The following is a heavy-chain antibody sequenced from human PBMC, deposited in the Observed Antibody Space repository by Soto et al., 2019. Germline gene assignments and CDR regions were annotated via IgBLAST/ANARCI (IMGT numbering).Heavy chain of an antibody. CDR1: GYSISRGYY. D-gene: IGHD2-21*02. V-gene: IGHV4-38-2*02. Sequence: SETLSLTCAVSGYSISRGYYWSWVRQPPGKGLEWIGSIYPSVSSYHNPSLATRLGLSIDASKNQFTLNLTSVTAADTALYFCAREKVGTTFFDTWGQGIQVTVSS. J-gene: IGHJ4*02. CDR2: IYPSVSS. CDR3: AREKVGTTFFDT.